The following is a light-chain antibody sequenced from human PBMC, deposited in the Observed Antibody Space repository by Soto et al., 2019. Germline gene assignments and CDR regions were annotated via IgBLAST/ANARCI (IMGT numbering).Light chain of an antibody. CDR1: QNVSSN. V-gene: IGKV3-15*01. J-gene: IGKJ1*01. CDR3: QTRNNSVWT. Sequence: EIVMTQSPATLSVAPVARATLSCRASQNVSSNLAWYQHKPDHSPSLLIYHASYRATGVPARFSYSVTGTEFTLTISSLQSEDFPVYYCQTRNNSVWTFGQGTTVDIK. CDR2: HAS.